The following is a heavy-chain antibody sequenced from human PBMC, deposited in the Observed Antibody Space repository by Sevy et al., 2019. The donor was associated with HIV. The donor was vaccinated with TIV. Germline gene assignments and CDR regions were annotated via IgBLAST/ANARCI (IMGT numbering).Heavy chain of an antibody. V-gene: IGHV3-23*01. J-gene: IGHJ4*02. CDR3: AKDDTSDSFDY. Sequence: GGSLRLSCAASGFTFSSYAMSWVRQAPGKGLVSVSAITGSGGSTYYADSVKGRFTISRDNSKNTLYLQINSLRADDTAVYYCAKDDTSDSFDYWGQGTLVTVSS. CDR2: ITGSGGST. D-gene: IGHD6-19*01. CDR1: GFTFSSYA.